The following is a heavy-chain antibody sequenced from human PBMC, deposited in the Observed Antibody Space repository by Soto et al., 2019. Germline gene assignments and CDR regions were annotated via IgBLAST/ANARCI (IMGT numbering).Heavy chain of an antibody. V-gene: IGHV4-59*12. D-gene: IGHD1-26*01. J-gene: IGHJ4*02. CDR3: ARAPIE. Sequence: TLSLTCTVSGGSFSPNYWSWIRQPPGKGLEWVGYIYYGGSTYYNPSLKSRVTISVDTSKNQFSLKLSSVTAPDTAVYYCARAPIEWGQGTLVTVSS. CDR1: GGSFSPNY. CDR2: IYYGGST.